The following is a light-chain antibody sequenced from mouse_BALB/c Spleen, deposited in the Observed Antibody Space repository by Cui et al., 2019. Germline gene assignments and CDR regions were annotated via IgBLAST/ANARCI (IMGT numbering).Light chain of an antibody. V-gene: IGKV4-57*01. J-gene: IGKJ2*01. CDR1: SSVSY. CDR3: QQRSSYPYT. Sequence: QIVLTQSPAIMSASRGEKVTITCSASSSVSYMHWFQQKPGTSPKLWIYSTSNLASGVPARFSGSGSGTSYSLTISRMEAEDAATYYCQQRSSYPYTFGGGTKLEIK. CDR2: STS.